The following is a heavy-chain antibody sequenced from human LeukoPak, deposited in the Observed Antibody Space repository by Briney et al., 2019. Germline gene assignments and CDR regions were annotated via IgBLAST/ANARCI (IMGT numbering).Heavy chain of an antibody. CDR3: ARHPRGVYYFDS. J-gene: IGHJ4*02. CDR2: IFHSGST. Sequence: SETLSLTCTVSGGSINSYYWGWIRQPPGKGLEWIGYIFHSGSTNYNPSLKSRVTMSVDTSKNQFSLKLSSVTAADTAVYYCARHPRGVYYFDSWGQGTLVTVSS. CDR1: GGSINSYY. D-gene: IGHD1-26*01. V-gene: IGHV4-59*01.